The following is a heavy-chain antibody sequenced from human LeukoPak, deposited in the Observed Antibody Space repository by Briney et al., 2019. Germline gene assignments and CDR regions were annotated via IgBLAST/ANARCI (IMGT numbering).Heavy chain of an antibody. D-gene: IGHD4-17*01. CDR1: GFTFDDYA. CDR3: AKDTSTTVTTTGGIDY. J-gene: IGHJ4*02. Sequence: SGGSLRLSCAASGFTFDDYAMHWVRQAPGKGLEWVSGISWNSGSIGYADSVKGRFTISRDNAKNSLYLQMNSLRAEDTALYYCAKDTSTTVTTTGGIDYWGQGTLVTVSS. V-gene: IGHV3-9*01. CDR2: ISWNSGSI.